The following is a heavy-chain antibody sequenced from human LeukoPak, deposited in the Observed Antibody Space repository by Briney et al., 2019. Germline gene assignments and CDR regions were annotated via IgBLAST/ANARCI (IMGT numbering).Heavy chain of an antibody. D-gene: IGHD5-12*01. J-gene: IGHJ3*02. V-gene: IGHV1-18*01. Sequence: ASVKVSCKASGYTFTSYGISWVRQAPGQGLEWMGWISAYNGNTNYAQKLQGRVTMTTDTSTSTAYMGLRSLRSDDTAVYYCARSDIVATRSAFDIWGQGTMVTVSS. CDR2: ISAYNGNT. CDR1: GYTFTSYG. CDR3: ARSDIVATRSAFDI.